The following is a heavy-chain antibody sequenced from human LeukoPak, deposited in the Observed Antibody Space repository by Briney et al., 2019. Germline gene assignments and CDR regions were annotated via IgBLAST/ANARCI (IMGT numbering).Heavy chain of an antibody. D-gene: IGHD1-26*01. CDR3: ARPPLRFLVGASRFFDY. V-gene: IGHV4-34*01. CDR1: GGSFSGDY. J-gene: IGHJ4*02. Sequence: SGTLSLTCAVSGGSFSGDYWSWVRQPPGKGREGRGEINHSGSTYYTPSLTSRVTISVHTSKTQFSLKLSSLTAADTAVYYCARPPLRFLVGASRFFDYWGQGTLVTVSS. CDR2: INHSGST.